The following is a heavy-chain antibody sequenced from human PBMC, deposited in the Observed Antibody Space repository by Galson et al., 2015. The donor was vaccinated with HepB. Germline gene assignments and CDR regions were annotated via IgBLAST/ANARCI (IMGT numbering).Heavy chain of an antibody. V-gene: IGHV3-23*01. CDR3: AKLKSKLWFGELFASSED. J-gene: IGHJ4*02. D-gene: IGHD3-10*01. CDR1: GFTFSSYA. CDR2: ISGSGGST. Sequence: SLRLSCAASGFTFSSYAMSWVRQAPGKGLEWVSAISGSGGSTYYADSVKGRFTISRDNSRNTLYLQMNSLRAEDTAVYYCAKLKSKLWFGELFASSEDWGQGTLVTVSS.